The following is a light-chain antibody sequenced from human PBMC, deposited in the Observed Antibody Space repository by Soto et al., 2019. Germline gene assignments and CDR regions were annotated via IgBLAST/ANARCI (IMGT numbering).Light chain of an antibody. V-gene: IGLV2-14*03. J-gene: IGLJ2*01. CDR1: RGDVGGYNY. CDR2: DVS. CDR3: SSYTSSSTLL. Sequence: QSALTQPASVSGSPGQSIAISCTGTRGDVGGYNYVSWYQLHPGKAPKLLIYDVSNRPSGVSDRFSGSKSGNTASLTISGLQAEDEADYYCSSYTSSSTLLFGGGTQLTVL.